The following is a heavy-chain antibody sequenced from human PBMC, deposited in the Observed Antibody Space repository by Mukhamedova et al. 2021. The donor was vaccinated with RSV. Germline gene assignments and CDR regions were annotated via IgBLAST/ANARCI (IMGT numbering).Heavy chain of an antibody. Sequence: GTTHKKPTLQSRVTMSVDTSNNSFSLKLNSVTAADTAVYYCARDMWVYFDGSGQDDAFDIWGPGTMVAVSS. J-gene: IGHJ3*02. CDR3: ARDMWVYFDGSGQDDAFDI. CDR2: GTT. V-gene: IGHV4-30-2*04. D-gene: IGHD3-22*01.